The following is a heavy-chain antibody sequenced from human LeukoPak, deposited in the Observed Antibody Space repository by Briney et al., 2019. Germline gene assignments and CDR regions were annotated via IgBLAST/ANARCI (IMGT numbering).Heavy chain of an antibody. J-gene: IGHJ5*02. Sequence: GASVKVSCKASGYTFTGYYMHWVRQAPGQGLEWMGWINPNSGGTNYAQKFQGRVTMTRDTSISTAYMELSRLRSDDTAVYYCARDPVDYDILTGYWFDPWGQGTLVTVSS. V-gene: IGHV1-2*02. CDR1: GYTFTGYY. CDR3: ARDPVDYDILTGYWFDP. CDR2: INPNSGGT. D-gene: IGHD3-9*01.